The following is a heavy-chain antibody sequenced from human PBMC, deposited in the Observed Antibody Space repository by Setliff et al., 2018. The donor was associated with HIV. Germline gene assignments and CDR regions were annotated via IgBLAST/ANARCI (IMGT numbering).Heavy chain of an antibody. CDR3: AKDAGPLVGASRGYFDS. J-gene: IGHJ4*02. D-gene: IGHD1-26*01. V-gene: IGHV3-7*03. CDR1: GFTLSNYY. Sequence: HPGGSLRLSCDASGFTLSNYYMTWVRQAPGKGLEWVANIKQEVKDTYYVDSVKGRFFISRDNAKNSLYLQMYSLRTEDTALYFCAKDAGPLVGASRGYFDSWGQGILVTVSS. CDR2: IKQEVKDT.